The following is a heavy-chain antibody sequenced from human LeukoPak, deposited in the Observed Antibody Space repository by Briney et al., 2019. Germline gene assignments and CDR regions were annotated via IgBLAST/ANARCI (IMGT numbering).Heavy chain of an antibody. V-gene: IGHV3-7*01. D-gene: IGHD2-15*01. CDR1: GFTFSSYW. CDR3: ARARRYLGYCSGGSCYGYFDY. Sequence: PGGSLRLSCAASGFTFSSYWMSWVRQAPGKGLEWVANIKQDRSEKYYVDSVKGRFTISRDNAKNSLYLQMNSLRAEDTAVYYCARARRYLGYCSGGSCYGYFDYWGQGTLVTVSS. CDR2: IKQDRSEK. J-gene: IGHJ4*02.